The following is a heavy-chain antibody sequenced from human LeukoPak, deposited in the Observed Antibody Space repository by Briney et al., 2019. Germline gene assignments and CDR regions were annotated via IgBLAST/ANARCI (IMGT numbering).Heavy chain of an antibody. Sequence: PGGSLRLSCAASGFTFSSYSMNWVRQAPGKGLEWVSSISSSSSYIYYADSVKGRFTISRDNAKNSLYLQMNSLRAEDTAVYYCARSNGNYYYYMDVWGKGTTVTVSS. CDR2: ISSSSSYI. V-gene: IGHV3-21*01. D-gene: IGHD4-11*01. CDR3: ARSNGNYYYYMDV. CDR1: GFTFSSYS. J-gene: IGHJ6*03.